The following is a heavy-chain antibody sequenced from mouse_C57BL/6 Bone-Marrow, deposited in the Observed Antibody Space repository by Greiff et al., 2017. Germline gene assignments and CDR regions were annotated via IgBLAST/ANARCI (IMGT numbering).Heavy chain of an antibody. CDR1: GYTFTSYW. Sequence: QVQLQQSGAELVKPGASVQLSCKASGYTFTSYWMHWVKQRPGRGLEWIGRIDPNSGGTKYNEKFKSKATLTVDKPSSTAYMQLSSLTSEDSAVYYCARSETDGYYYFDYWGQGTTLTVSS. D-gene: IGHD2-3*01. J-gene: IGHJ2*01. CDR3: ARSETDGYYYFDY. CDR2: IDPNSGGT. V-gene: IGHV1-72*01.